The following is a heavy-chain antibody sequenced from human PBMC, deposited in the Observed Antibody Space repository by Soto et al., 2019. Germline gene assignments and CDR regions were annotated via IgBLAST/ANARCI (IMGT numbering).Heavy chain of an antibody. J-gene: IGHJ4*02. CDR2: IFPGDSDT. CDR1: GDSFPKYW. D-gene: IGHD3-3*01. Sequence: GEALQISCKVSGDSFPKYWIGGVRQMLGTGLEWMGLIFPGDSDTRYSPSFRGRVAISADKSISTAFLQWSSLKASDTAMYYCVRLATDFWCVYKASFCGQGSLVILSS. CDR3: VRLATDFWCVYKASF. V-gene: IGHV5-51*01.